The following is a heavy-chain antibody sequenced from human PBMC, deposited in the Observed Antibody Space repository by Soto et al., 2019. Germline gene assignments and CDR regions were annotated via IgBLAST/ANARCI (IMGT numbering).Heavy chain of an antibody. CDR3: VRGYRGFDN. CDR2: SRNKDHSYST. D-gene: IGHD3-10*01. Sequence: GGSLRLSCAVSGFTFSDHYMDWVRQAPGKGLEWVGRSRNKDHSYSTEYAASVKGRFTISRDDSESSLCLHMNSLKAEDTAVYYCVRGYRGFDNWGQGTLVTVSS. V-gene: IGHV3-72*01. J-gene: IGHJ4*02. CDR1: GFTFSDHY.